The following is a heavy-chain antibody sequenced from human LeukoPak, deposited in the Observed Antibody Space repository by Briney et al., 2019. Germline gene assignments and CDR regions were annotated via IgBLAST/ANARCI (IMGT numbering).Heavy chain of an antibody. J-gene: IGHJ6*03. CDR1: GGSISSSSYY. V-gene: IGHV4-39*07. CDR2: IYYSGST. CDR3: ARENYAYYYYYMDV. D-gene: IGHD1-7*01. Sequence: SETLSLTCTVSGGSISSSSYYWGWIRQPPGKGLEWIGSIYYSGSTYYNPSPKSRVTISVDTSKNQFSLKLSSVTAADTAVYYCARENYAYYYYYMDVWGKGTTVTVSS.